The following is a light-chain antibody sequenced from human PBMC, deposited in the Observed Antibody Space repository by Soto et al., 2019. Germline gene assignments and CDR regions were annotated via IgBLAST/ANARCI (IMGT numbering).Light chain of an antibody. J-gene: IGKJ5*01. CDR3: QQYGSSPIT. CDR2: GAS. Sequence: ELVLTQCPDSLFVSPRERATLSCRASQSVSSYLAWYQQRPGQAPRLLIYGASSRATGVPDRFSGSGSGTDFTLTISRLEPEDFAVYCCQQYGSSPITFGQGTRLEIK. V-gene: IGKV3-20*01. CDR1: QSVSSY.